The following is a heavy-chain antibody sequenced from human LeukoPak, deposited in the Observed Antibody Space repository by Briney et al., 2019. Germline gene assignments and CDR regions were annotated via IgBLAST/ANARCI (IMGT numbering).Heavy chain of an antibody. J-gene: IGHJ4*02. CDR3: ARSIQLWDYYFDY. Sequence: PSETLSLTCTVSGGSISSYYWSWIRQPPRKGLESIGYIYYSGSTNHNPSLTSRFTISVDKSKNQVSLTVSSVTAADTAVYYCARSIQLWDYYFDYWGQGTLVTVSS. V-gene: IGHV4-59*08. CDR1: GGSISSYY. CDR2: IYYSGST. D-gene: IGHD5-18*01.